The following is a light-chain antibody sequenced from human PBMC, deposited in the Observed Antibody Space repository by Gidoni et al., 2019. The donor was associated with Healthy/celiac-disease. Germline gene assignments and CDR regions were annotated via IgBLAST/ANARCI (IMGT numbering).Light chain of an antibody. V-gene: IGKV3-11*01. CDR3: QQRSNWPPT. CDR1: QSVSSY. J-gene: IGKJ1*01. Sequence: IVLTQSPATLSLSPGERATLSCRASQSVSSYLAWYQQKPGQAPRLLIYDASTRATGIPARFRGSGSGTDFTLTISSLEPEDFAVYYCQQRSNWPPTFGQXTKVEIK. CDR2: DAS.